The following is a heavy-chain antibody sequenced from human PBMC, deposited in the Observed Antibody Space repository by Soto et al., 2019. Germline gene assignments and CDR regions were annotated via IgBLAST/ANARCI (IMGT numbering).Heavy chain of an antibody. CDR3: SKGRLSFDF. Sequence: GGSLRLSCATSGFMFRNYAMNWVRQAPGKGLEWVSFVRANADGTFYADSVKGRFSISRDNSKNILYLQMNNLRVEDTAIYYCSKGRLSFDFWGPGTLVTVSS. CDR2: VRANADGT. J-gene: IGHJ4*02. CDR1: GFMFRNYA. V-gene: IGHV3-23*01.